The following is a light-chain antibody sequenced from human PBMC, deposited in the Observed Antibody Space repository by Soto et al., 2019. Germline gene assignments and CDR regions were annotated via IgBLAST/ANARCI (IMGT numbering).Light chain of an antibody. J-gene: IGLJ3*02. V-gene: IGLV2-14*01. CDR2: EVS. Sequence: QSALTQPASVSGSPGQSITISCTGTSSDVGAYNYVSWYQQHPGKAPKLMIYEVSNRPSGVSNRFSGYKSGNTASLTISGLQADDEADYYCSSYTTSRTRVFGGGTKVTVL. CDR3: SSYTTSRTRV. CDR1: SSDVGAYNY.